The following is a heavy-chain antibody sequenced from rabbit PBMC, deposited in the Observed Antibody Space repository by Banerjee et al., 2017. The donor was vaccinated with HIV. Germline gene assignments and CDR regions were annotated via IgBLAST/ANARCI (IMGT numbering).Heavy chain of an antibody. CDR3: ARVGTYASSSGYSFNL. J-gene: IGHJ4*01. V-gene: IGHV1S43*01. CDR2: IYTGSGTT. CDR1: GFDFSSYY. Sequence: QEQLKETGGGLVQPGGSLTLSCKASGFDFSSYYMSWVRQAPGKGLEWIGCIYTGSGTTYYASWVNGRFTISRNTSLNTVDLKMTSLTAADTATYFCARVGTYASSSGYSFNLWGPGTLVTVS. D-gene: IGHD1-1*01.